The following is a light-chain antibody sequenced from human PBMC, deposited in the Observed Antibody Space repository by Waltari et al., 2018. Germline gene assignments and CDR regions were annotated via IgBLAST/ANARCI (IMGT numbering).Light chain of an antibody. CDR3: QQSYSTPFT. CDR2: AAS. J-gene: IGKJ3*01. CDR1: QSISSY. Sequence: DIQMTQSPSSLSASVGDRVTITCRASQSISSYLNWYQQKSGKPPKLLMYAASRLQSGVPSRFSGSESGTDFTLTISSLQPEDFATYYCQQSYSTPFTFGPGTKVDV. V-gene: IGKV1-39*01.